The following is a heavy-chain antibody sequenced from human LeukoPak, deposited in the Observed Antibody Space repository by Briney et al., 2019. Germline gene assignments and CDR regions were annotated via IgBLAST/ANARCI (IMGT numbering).Heavy chain of an antibody. J-gene: IGHJ2*01. V-gene: IGHV3-20*04. CDR2: INWNGGRT. CDR3: ARDHGRWYFDL. D-gene: IGHD3/OR15-3a*01. CDR1: GFMFDDYG. Sequence: PGGSRRLSCAASGFMFDDYGMSWVRQAPGKGLEWVSGINWNGGRTGYADSVKGRFTISRDNAKNSLYLQMNSLRAEDTAVYYCARDHGRWYFDLWGRGTLVTVSS.